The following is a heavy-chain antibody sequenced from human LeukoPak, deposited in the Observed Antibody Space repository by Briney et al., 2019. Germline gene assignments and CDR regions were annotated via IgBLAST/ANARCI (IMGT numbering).Heavy chain of an antibody. CDR3: ARGSGRYSSSGTLDY. Sequence: ASVKVSCKASGYTFTGYYMHWVRQAPGQGLERMGRINPNSGGTNYAQKFQGRVTMTRDTSISTAYMELSRLRSDDTAVYYCARGSGRYSSSGTLDYWGQGTLVTVSS. CDR1: GYTFTGYY. J-gene: IGHJ4*02. V-gene: IGHV1-2*06. D-gene: IGHD6-6*01. CDR2: INPNSGGT.